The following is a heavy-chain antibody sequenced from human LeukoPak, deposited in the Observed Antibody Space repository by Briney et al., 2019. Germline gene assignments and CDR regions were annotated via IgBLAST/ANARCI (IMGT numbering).Heavy chain of an antibody. Sequence: ASVKVSCKASGYTFTGYYMHWVRQAPGQGLERMGWINPNSGGTNYAQKFQGRVTMTRDTSISTAYMELSRLRSDDTAVYYCARGVYGDYVGNWFDPWGQGTLVTVSS. J-gene: IGHJ5*02. CDR3: ARGVYGDYVGNWFDP. D-gene: IGHD4-17*01. CDR1: GYTFTGYY. V-gene: IGHV1-2*02. CDR2: INPNSGGT.